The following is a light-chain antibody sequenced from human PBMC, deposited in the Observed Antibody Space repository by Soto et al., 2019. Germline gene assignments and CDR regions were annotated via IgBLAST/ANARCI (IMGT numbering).Light chain of an antibody. J-gene: IGKJ1*01. CDR2: GAS. CDR3: QHYFSWPRT. Sequence: EVVMTQSPATLSVSPGEGVTLSCRASQSVSNHLAWYQQRPGQAPRILIYGASTRAAGIPARFSGSGSGTEFTLTISSLQSEDFALYYCQHYFSWPRTFGQGTKVEIK. V-gene: IGKV3-15*01. CDR1: QSVSNH.